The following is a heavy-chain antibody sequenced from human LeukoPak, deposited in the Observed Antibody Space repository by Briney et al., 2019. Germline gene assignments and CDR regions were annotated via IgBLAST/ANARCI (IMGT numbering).Heavy chain of an antibody. D-gene: IGHD3-10*01. CDR2: IWYDGSNK. CDR1: GFTFSSYG. V-gene: IGHV3-33*06. CDR3: AKASYYYGSGSPRLDYYGMDV. Sequence: GRSLRLSCAASGFTFSSYGMHWVRQAPGKGLEWVAVIWYDGSNKYYADSVKGRFTISRDNSKNTLYLQMNSLRAEDTAVYYCAKASYYYGSGSPRLDYYGMDVWGKGTTVTVSS. J-gene: IGHJ6*04.